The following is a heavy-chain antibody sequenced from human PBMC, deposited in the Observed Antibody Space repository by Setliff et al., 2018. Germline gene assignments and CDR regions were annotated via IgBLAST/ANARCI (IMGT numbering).Heavy chain of an antibody. CDR2: IYTSWST. CDR3: ARVTGFFYVDA. J-gene: IGHJ6*03. V-gene: IGHV4-61*09. Sequence: SETLSLTCTVSGDSISSRTYYWSWIRQPAGKGLEWIGHIYTSWSTISNPSLKSRVTISLDTSKNQFSLKLSSVTAADTAVYYCARVTGFFYVDAWGKGTTVTVSS. D-gene: IGHD3-3*01. CDR1: GDSISSRTYY.